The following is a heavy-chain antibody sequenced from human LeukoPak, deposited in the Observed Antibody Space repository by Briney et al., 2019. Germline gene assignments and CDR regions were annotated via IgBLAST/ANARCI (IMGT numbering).Heavy chain of an antibody. CDR1: GGSISSYY. Sequence: SETLSLTCTVSGGSISSYYWSWILQPPGKGLEWIGYIYYSGSTNYNPSLKSRVTISVDTSKNQFSPKPSSVTAADTAVYYCAREVGATADGAFDIWGQGTMVTVSS. CDR2: IYYSGST. V-gene: IGHV4-59*01. CDR3: AREVGATADGAFDI. J-gene: IGHJ3*02. D-gene: IGHD1-26*01.